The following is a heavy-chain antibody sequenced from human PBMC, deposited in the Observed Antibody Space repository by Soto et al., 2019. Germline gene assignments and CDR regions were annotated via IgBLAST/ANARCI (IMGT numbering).Heavy chain of an antibody. CDR1: RGSFSGYY. Sequence: SETLSLTCAVSRGSFSGYYWSWVRQFPGKGLEWIGEIIHTGSTNYNPSLKSRVTMSIDTSKKEISLKLSSVTAADTAVYYCARWGSPSYYFDYWGQGTLVTVSS. D-gene: IGHD6-6*01. J-gene: IGHJ4*02. CDR3: ARWGSPSYYFDY. CDR2: IIHTGST. V-gene: IGHV4-34*12.